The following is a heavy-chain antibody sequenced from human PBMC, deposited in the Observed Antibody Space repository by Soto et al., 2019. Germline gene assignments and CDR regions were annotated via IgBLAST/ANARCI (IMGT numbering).Heavy chain of an antibody. CDR3: ARDSPGITMIVVASDAFDI. J-gene: IGHJ3*02. CDR2: ISAYNGNT. Sequence: QVQLVQSGAEVKKPGASVKVSCKASGYTFTSYGISWVRQAPGQGLEWMGWISAYNGNTNYAQKLQGRVTMTTDTXXSXASXELRSLRSDDTAVYYCARDSPGITMIVVASDAFDIWGQGTMVTVSS. CDR1: GYTFTSYG. V-gene: IGHV1-18*01. D-gene: IGHD3-22*01.